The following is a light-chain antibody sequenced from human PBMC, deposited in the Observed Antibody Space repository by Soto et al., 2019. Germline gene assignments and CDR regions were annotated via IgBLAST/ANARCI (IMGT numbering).Light chain of an antibody. V-gene: IGKV1-5*03. CDR3: QQYNNDLIT. Sequence: DIQMTQFPSTLSASVGDRVTITCRASQSISSWLAWYQQKPGKAPKVLIYKASILESGVPSRFSGSGSGTEFTLTISSLQPDGFATYYCQQYNNDLITFGQGTRLEIK. CDR2: KAS. CDR1: QSISSW. J-gene: IGKJ5*01.